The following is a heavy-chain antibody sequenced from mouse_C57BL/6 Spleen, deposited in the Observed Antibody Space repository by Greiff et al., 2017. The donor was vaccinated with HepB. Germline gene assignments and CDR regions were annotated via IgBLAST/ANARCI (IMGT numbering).Heavy chain of an antibody. V-gene: IGHV1-72*01. D-gene: IGHD1-1*01. CDR3: ARYDYYGSSYVGFAY. CDR2: IDPNSGGT. CDR1: GYTFTSYW. J-gene: IGHJ3*01. Sequence: KESCKASGYTFTSYWMHWVKQRPGRGLEWIGRIDPNSGGTKYDEKFKSKATLTVDKPSSTAYMQLSSLTSEDSAVYYCARYDYYGSSYVGFAYWGQGTLVTVSA.